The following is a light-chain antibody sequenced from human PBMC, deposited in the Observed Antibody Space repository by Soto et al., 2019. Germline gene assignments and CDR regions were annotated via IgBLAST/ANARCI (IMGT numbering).Light chain of an antibody. CDR3: AAWDDSLIGPV. CDR2: GNS. Sequence: QSVLTQPPSASGTPGQRVTISCSGSSSNIGRNIVNWYQQLPGTAPKLLIYGNSQRPSGVPDRFSGSKSGTSASLAISGLQSDDEADYYCAAWDDSLIGPVFGGGTKLTVL. CDR1: SSNIGRNI. V-gene: IGLV1-44*01. J-gene: IGLJ2*01.